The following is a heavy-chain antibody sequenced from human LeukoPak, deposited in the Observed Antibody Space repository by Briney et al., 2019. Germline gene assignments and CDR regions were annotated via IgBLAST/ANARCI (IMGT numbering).Heavy chain of an antibody. Sequence: GASVKVSCKASGYTFTSYYMHWVRQAPGQGLEWMGIINPSGGSTSYAQKFQGRVTMTRDTSTSTVYMELSSLRSEDTAVYYCVKTSSVRSPFDYWGQGTLVTVSS. CDR2: INPSGGST. D-gene: IGHD3-10*01. CDR3: VKTSSVRSPFDY. J-gene: IGHJ4*02. CDR1: GYTFTSYY. V-gene: IGHV1-46*01.